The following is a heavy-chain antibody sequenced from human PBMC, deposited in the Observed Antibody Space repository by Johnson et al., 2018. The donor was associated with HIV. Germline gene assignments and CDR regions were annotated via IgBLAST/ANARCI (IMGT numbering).Heavy chain of an antibody. CDR1: GFTFSSYG. V-gene: IGHV3-30*03. Sequence: VQLVESGGGVVQPGRSLRLSCAASGFTFSSYGMHWVRQAPGKGLEWVAVISYYGSNKYYADSVKGRFTISRDNSKNTLYLQMNSLRAEDTAVYYCARENNWNYEEYGFDIWGQGTMVTVSS. CDR3: ARENNWNYEEYGFDI. CDR2: ISYYGSNK. D-gene: IGHD1-7*01. J-gene: IGHJ3*02.